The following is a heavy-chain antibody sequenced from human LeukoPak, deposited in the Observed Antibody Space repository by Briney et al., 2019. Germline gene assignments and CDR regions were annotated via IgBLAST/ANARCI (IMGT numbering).Heavy chain of an antibody. CDR3: AREATMVRGRKATIRDY. CDR1: GGXXXGYY. J-gene: IGHJ4*02. V-gene: IGHV4-34*01. CDR2: INHSGST. D-gene: IGHD3-10*01. Sequence: SETLSLTCAVYGGXXXGYYXRWIRQPXXXXXXWIEEINHSGSTNYNPSLKSRVTISVDTSKNQFSLKLSSVTAADTAVYYCAREATMVRGRKATIRDYWGQGTLVTVSS.